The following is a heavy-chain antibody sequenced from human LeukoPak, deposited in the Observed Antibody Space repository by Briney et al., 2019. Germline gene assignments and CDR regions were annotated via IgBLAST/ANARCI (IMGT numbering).Heavy chain of an antibody. J-gene: IGHJ5*02. CDR3: TRDRLGESGWFDP. Sequence: GASVKISCKASGYTITDYNIHWVRRPPGQRLGWMGWTNPNSGGANYAQKFQDRVTMTRDTSISTAYMELSGVRSDGSAVYYCTRDRLGESGWFDPWGQGTLVTVSS. D-gene: IGHD3-16*01. V-gene: IGHV1-2*02. CDR1: GYTITDYN. CDR2: TNPNSGGA.